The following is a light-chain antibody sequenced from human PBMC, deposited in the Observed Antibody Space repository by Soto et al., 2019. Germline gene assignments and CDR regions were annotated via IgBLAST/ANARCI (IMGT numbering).Light chain of an antibody. CDR1: QSVWSF. V-gene: IGKV3-11*01. CDR3: QQRSSWPPALS. CDR2: DAS. Sequence: EIVLTQSPATLSLSPGERATLSCRASQSVWSFLAWYQQKPGQAPRLLIYDASNRATGVPGRFSGSGSGSDFTLTISSLEPEDFAVYYCQQRSSWPPALSFGGGTKVE. J-gene: IGKJ4*01.